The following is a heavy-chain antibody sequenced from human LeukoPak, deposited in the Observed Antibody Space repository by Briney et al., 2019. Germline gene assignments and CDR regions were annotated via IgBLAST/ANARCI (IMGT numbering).Heavy chain of an antibody. V-gene: IGHV3-21*01. Sequence: GGSLRLSCAASGFSFGACSMNWVRQAPGRGLEWVSSISSSSAYIFYADSVKGRFTISRDNAKESLYLQMNSLRAEDTAVYYCATDRQPAHWGQGTLVTVS. CDR3: ATDRQPAH. CDR1: GFSFGACS. CDR2: ISSSSAYI. J-gene: IGHJ4*02.